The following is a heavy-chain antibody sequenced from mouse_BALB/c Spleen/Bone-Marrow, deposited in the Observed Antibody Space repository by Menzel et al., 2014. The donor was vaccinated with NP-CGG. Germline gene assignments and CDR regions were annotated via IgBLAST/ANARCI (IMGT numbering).Heavy chain of an antibody. D-gene: IGHD2-4*01. J-gene: IGHJ3*01. CDR1: GYTFTSYT. CDR2: INPSSGYT. V-gene: IGHV1-4*01. Sequence: QVQLKESGAELARPGASVKMSCKASGYTFTSYTMHWVKQRPGQGLEWIGYINPSSGYTNYNQKFKDKATLTADKFSSTAYMQLSSLTSEDSVVYYCARSYYDYDRAWFAYWGQGTLVTVSA. CDR3: ARSYYDYDRAWFAY.